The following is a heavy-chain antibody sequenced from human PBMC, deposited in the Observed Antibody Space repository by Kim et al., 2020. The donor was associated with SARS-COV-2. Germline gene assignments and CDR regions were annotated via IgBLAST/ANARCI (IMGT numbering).Heavy chain of an antibody. Sequence: SETLSLTCTVSGGSISSYYWSWIRQPPGKGLEWIGYIYYSGSTNYNPSLKSRVTISVDTSKNQFSLKLSSVTAADTAVYYCARGTTSRYFDWFGVFDYWGQGTLVTVSS. CDR3: ARGTTSRYFDWFGVFDY. V-gene: IGHV4-59*01. CDR1: GGSISSYY. CDR2: IYYSGST. D-gene: IGHD3-9*01. J-gene: IGHJ4*02.